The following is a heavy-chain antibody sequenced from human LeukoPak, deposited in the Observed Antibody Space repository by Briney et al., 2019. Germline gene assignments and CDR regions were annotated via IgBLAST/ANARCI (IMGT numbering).Heavy chain of an antibody. J-gene: IGHJ6*02. CDR2: IWYDGSNK. CDR3: ARDVDTAMGRPYYYYGMDV. V-gene: IGHV3-33*08. CDR1: GFTFSSYG. D-gene: IGHD5-18*01. Sequence: GGSLRLSCAASGFTFSSYGMHWVRQAPGKGLEWVAVIWYDGSNKYYVDSVKGRFTISRDNSKNTLYLQMNSLRAEDTAVYYCARDVDTAMGRPYYYYGMDVWGQGTTVTVSS.